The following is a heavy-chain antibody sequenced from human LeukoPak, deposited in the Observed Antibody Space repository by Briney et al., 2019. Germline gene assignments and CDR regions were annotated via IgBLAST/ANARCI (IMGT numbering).Heavy chain of an antibody. J-gene: IGHJ4*02. CDR1: GFTFNTYA. D-gene: IGHD2-2*01. CDR3: AKGYCSSTSCPLDY. V-gene: IGHV3-23*01. Sequence: PGGSLRLSCAASGFTFNTYAISWVRQAPGKGLEWVSAISNDGSRTYYAGSVKGRFTISRDNSKNTLYLQMNSLRAEDTAVYYCAKGYCSSTSCPLDYWGQGTLVTVSS. CDR2: ISNDGSRT.